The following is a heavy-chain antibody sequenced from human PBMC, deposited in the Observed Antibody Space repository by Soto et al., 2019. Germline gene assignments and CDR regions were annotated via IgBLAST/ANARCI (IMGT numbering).Heavy chain of an antibody. J-gene: IGHJ4*01. CDR2: ISPFNGNT. CDR1: GYTFTSCS. Sequence: QVQLVQSGAQVKKPGASVKVSCKASGYTFTSCSLNWVRQVPGQGLEWMGWISPFNGNTDYAQKSQGRVTMTTDSSTSTAYRELRSLKSDDTAVYYCARGRRGATTGDYWGRGTLVTVSS. CDR3: ARGRRGATTGDY. D-gene: IGHD1-26*01. V-gene: IGHV1-18*01.